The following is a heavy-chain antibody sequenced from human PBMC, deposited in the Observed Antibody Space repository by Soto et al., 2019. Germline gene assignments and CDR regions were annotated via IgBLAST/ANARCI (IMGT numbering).Heavy chain of an antibody. V-gene: IGHV3-48*02. Sequence: EVQLVESGGGLVQPGGSLRLSCAASGFTFSAYSVNWVRQAPGKGLEWVSYVIRTDDTMYYADSVKGRFTISRDNAKNSVYLQMNSLRDEDTAVYYCARDRDYAFDYWGQGTLVTVSA. CDR1: GFTFSAYS. CDR2: VIRTDDTM. J-gene: IGHJ4*02. CDR3: ARDRDYAFDY. D-gene: IGHD4-17*01.